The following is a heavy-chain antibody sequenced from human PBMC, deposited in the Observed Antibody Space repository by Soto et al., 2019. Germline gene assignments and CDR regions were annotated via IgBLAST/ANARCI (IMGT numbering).Heavy chain of an antibody. CDR1: GGCISRYY. V-gene: IGHV4-59*01. J-gene: IGHJ5*02. CDR2: IYYSGYT. D-gene: IGHD3-3*01. CDR3: ARVLFGRGNWFDP. Sequence: PSETLSLTCSVSGGCISRYYWSWIRQPPGKGLEWIGYIYYSGYTNYNPSLKSRVTISVDTSKNQFSLKLSSVTAADTAVYYCARVLFGRGNWFDPWGQGTLVTVSS.